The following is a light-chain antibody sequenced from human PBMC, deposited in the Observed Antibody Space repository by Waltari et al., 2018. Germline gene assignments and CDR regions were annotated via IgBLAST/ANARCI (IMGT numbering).Light chain of an antibody. Sequence: EIVMTQSPATLSVSPGERATLSCRASQSVSSNLAWYQQQPGQAPRLLIYGASTRATGISAMFSGSWSGTEFTLTISSLQSEYFAVYYCQQYNNWPPLTFGGGTKVEIK. J-gene: IGKJ4*01. CDR3: QQYNNWPPLT. CDR2: GAS. V-gene: IGKV3-15*01. CDR1: QSVSSN.